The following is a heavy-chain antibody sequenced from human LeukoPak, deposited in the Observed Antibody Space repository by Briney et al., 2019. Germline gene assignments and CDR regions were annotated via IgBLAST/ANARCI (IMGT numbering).Heavy chain of an antibody. CDR1: GFTFSRYA. V-gene: IGHV3-23*01. J-gene: IGHJ4*02. CDR3: AKHSGWYNFDY. Sequence: GGSLRLSCAASGFTFSRYAMSWVRQPPGKGLEWVSGISGSGGSTYYADSVKGRFTISRDNSKNTLYLQMNGLRAEDTAVYYCAKHSGWYNFDYWGQGTLVTVSS. CDR2: ISGSGGST. D-gene: IGHD6-19*01.